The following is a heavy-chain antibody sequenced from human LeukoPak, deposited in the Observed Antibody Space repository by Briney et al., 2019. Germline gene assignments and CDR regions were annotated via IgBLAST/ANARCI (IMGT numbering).Heavy chain of an antibody. V-gene: IGHV3-23*01. J-gene: IGHJ4*02. CDR3: AKDRGNSYGHFDY. CDR1: GFTFSVAA. CDR2: IGASGEST. Sequence: GGSLRLSCAASGFTFSVAAMTWVRQAPGKGLEWVSLIGASGESTYYADSVKGRFTISRDNSKNTLYLQMTSLRAEDTAVYYCAKDRGNSYGHFDYWGQGTLVTVSS. D-gene: IGHD5-18*01.